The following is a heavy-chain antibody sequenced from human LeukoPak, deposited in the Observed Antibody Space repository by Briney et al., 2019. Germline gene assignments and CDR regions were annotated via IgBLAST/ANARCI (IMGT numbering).Heavy chain of an antibody. Sequence: GGSLRLSCAASGFTFSSYAMSWVRQAPGKGLEWVSAISGSGGSTYYADSVKGRFTFSRDNSKNTLYLQMNSLRAEDTAVYYCAKDGWSYYDSSGYYPLDYWGQGTLVTVSS. D-gene: IGHD3-22*01. V-gene: IGHV3-23*01. CDR1: GFTFSSYA. CDR2: ISGSGGST. CDR3: AKDGWSYYDSSGYYPLDY. J-gene: IGHJ4*02.